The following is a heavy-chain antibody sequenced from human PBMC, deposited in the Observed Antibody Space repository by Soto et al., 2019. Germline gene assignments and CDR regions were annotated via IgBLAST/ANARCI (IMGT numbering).Heavy chain of an antibody. Sequence: PGGSLRLSCAASGFTFSSYGMHWVRQAPGKGLEWVAVIWYDGSNKYYADSVKGRFTISRDNSKNTLYLQMNSLRAEDTAVYYCARERFNPLATMVRGVINGPLDYWGQGTLVTVSS. CDR1: GFTFSSYG. V-gene: IGHV3-33*01. D-gene: IGHD3-10*01. CDR2: IWYDGSNK. J-gene: IGHJ4*02. CDR3: ARERFNPLATMVRGVINGPLDY.